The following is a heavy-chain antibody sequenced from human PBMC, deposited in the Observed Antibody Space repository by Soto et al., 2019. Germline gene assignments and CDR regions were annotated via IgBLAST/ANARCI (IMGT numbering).Heavy chain of an antibody. J-gene: IGHJ4*02. CDR2: ISGSGGST. CDR3: AKDQRPYDILTARYFDY. Sequence: GGSLRLSCAASGFTFSSYAMSWVRQAPGKGLEWVSAISGSGGSTYYADSVKGRFTISRDNSKNTLYLQMNSLRAEDTAVYYCAKDQRPYDILTARYFDYWGQGTLVTVSS. D-gene: IGHD3-9*01. V-gene: IGHV3-23*01. CDR1: GFTFSSYA.